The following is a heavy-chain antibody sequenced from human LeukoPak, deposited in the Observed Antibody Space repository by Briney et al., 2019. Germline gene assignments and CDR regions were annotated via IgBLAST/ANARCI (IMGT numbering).Heavy chain of an antibody. Sequence: PSETLSLTRTVSGGSISSYYWSWIRQPPGRGLEWIGYTYYSGSTNYNPSLKSRVTISVDTSKNQFSLKLSSVTAADTAVYYCARVHRPSHCCADCYSGWFDPCGQGTLVTVSS. V-gene: IGHV4-59*01. J-gene: IGHJ5*02. CDR2: TYYSGST. CDR1: GGSISSYY. D-gene: IGHD2-21*02. CDR3: ARVHRPSHCCADCYSGWFDP.